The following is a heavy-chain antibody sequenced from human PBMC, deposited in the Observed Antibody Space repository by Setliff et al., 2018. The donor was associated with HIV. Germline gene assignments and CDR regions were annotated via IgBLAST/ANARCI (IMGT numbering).Heavy chain of an antibody. CDR2: IIPIFGTA. Sequence: GASVKVSCKASGGTFSSYAISWVRQAPGQGLEWMGGIIPIFGTANYAQKFQGRVTITTDESTSTAYMELSSLRSEDTAVYYCARGDSSSWYVYASDIWGQGTMVTVSS. V-gene: IGHV1-69*05. CDR1: GGTFSSYA. CDR3: ARGDSSSWYVYASDI. D-gene: IGHD6-13*01. J-gene: IGHJ3*02.